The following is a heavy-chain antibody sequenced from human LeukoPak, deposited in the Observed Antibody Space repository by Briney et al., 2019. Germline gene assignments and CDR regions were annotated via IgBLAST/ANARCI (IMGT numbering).Heavy chain of an antibody. D-gene: IGHD5-24*01. Sequence: PGGSLRLSCAASGFTFSSYAMHWVRQAPGKGLEWVAVISYDGSNKYYADSVKGGFTISRDNSENTLYLQMNSLRAEDTAVYYCAKDRRYNRGQYDTSDSSRRGLYYGMDVWGQGTTVTVSS. V-gene: IGHV3-30*04. CDR3: AKDRRYNRGQYDTSDSSRRGLYYGMDV. J-gene: IGHJ6*02. CDR1: GFTFSSYA. CDR2: ISYDGSNK.